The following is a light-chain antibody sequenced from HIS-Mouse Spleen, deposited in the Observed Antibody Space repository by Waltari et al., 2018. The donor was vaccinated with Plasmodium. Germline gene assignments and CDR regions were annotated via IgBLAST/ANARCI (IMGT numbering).Light chain of an antibody. J-gene: IGLJ2*01. CDR2: EVS. V-gene: IGLV2-8*01. CDR3: SSYAGSNNLV. CDR1: SRDVGGYNY. Sequence: QSALTQPPSASGSPGKSVTISCPGTSRDVGGYNYVSWYQQHPGKAPKLMIYEVSKRPSGVPDRFSGSKSGNTASLTVSGLQAEDEADYYCSSYAGSNNLVFGGGTKLTVL.